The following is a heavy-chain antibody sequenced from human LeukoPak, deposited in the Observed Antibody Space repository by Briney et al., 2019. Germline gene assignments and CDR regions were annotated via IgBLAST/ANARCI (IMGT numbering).Heavy chain of an antibody. CDR1: GFTFSSYS. Sequence: PGGSLRLSCAASGFTFSSYSMNWVRQAPGKGLGWVSSISSSSSYIYYADSVKGRFTISRDNAKNSLYLQMNSLRAEDTAVYYCARDYCSSTSCHGDYWGQGTLVTVSS. V-gene: IGHV3-21*01. D-gene: IGHD2-2*01. CDR2: ISSSSSYI. CDR3: ARDYCSSTSCHGDY. J-gene: IGHJ4*02.